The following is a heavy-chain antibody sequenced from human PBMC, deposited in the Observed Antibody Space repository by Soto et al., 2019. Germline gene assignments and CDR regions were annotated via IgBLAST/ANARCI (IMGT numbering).Heavy chain of an antibody. D-gene: IGHD6-13*01. CDR2: IYYSGST. Sequence: QVQLQESGPGLVKPSQTLSLTCTVSGGSISSGGYYWSWIRQHPGKGLEWIGYIYYSGSTCYNPSLKSRVTISVDTSKNQFSLKLSSVTAADTAVYYCARGAHYSSPFRWFDPWGQGTLVTVSS. J-gene: IGHJ5*02. CDR1: GGSISSGGYY. CDR3: ARGAHYSSPFRWFDP. V-gene: IGHV4-31*03.